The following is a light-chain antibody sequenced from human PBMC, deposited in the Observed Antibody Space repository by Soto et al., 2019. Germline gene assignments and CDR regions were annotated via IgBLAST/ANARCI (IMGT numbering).Light chain of an antibody. Sequence: DIVLTQSPGTLSLSPGEGATLSCRTSQSVSSRYFAWYQQKPGQAPRLLIYGASTRATGIPDRFSGSGSGTDFTLTISRLEPEDFAVYYCQQYGTSFWTFGQGTKV. CDR3: QQYGTSFWT. CDR2: GAS. V-gene: IGKV3-20*01. CDR1: QSVSSRY. J-gene: IGKJ1*01.